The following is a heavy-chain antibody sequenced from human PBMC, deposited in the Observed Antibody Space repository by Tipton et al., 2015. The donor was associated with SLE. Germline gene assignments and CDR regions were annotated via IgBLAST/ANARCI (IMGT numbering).Heavy chain of an antibody. D-gene: IGHD1-26*01. CDR1: GGSFSGYY. J-gene: IGHJ6*03. CDR3: ARAIGRVLPMDV. Sequence: TLSLTCAVYGGSFSGYYWSWIRQPPGKGLEWIGEINPGGSANYNPSLKSRVTISVDTSKKQFSLKLSSVTAADTAVFYCARAIGRVLPMDVWGKGTTVTVSS. V-gene: IGHV4-34*01. CDR2: INPGGSA.